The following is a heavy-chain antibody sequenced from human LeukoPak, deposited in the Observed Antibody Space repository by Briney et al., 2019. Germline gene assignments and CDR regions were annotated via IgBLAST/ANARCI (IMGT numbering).Heavy chain of an antibody. CDR1: GGSISSYY. CDR3: ATAGEANSSGWYSTKEWYFDY. D-gene: IGHD6-19*01. Sequence: PSETLSLTCAVSGGSISSYYWSWIRQPPGKGLEWIGYIYYSGSTNYNPSLKSRVTISVDTSKNQFSLKLSSVTAADTAVYYCATAGEANSSGWYSTKEWYFDYWGQGTLVTVSS. J-gene: IGHJ4*02. V-gene: IGHV4-59*01. CDR2: IYYSGST.